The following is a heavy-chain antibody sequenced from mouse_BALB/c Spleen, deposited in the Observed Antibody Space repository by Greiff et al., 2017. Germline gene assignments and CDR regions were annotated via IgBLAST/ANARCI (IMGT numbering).Heavy chain of an antibody. CDR2: ISSGGGST. CDR1: GFAFSSYD. D-gene: IGHD3-1*01. Sequence: EVKLVESGGGLVKPGGSLKLSCAASGFAFSSYDMSWVRQTPEKRLEWVAYISSGGGSTYYPDTVKGRFTISRDNAKNTLYLQMSSLKSEDTAMYYCASLGPMDYWGQGTSVTVSS. J-gene: IGHJ4*01. V-gene: IGHV5-12-1*01. CDR3: ASLGPMDY.